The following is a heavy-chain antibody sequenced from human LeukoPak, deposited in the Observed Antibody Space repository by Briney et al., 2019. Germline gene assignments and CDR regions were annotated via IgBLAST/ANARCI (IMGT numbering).Heavy chain of an antibody. D-gene: IGHD3-3*01. CDR2: INPNNGGT. V-gene: IGHV1-2*02. J-gene: IGHJ4*02. CDR1: GYTFTGYY. CDR3: ARGKPTTFGNRYFDY. Sequence: ASVKVSCKASGYTFTGYYMCWVRQAPGQGLEWMGWINPNNGGTKYAQKFQGRVTMTGDTSISTAYMELSSLRSDDTAVYYCARGKPTTFGNRYFDYWGQGTLVTVSS.